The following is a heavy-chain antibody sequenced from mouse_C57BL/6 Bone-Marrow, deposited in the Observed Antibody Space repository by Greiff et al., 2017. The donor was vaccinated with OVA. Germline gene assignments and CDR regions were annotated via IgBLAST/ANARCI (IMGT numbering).Heavy chain of an antibody. CDR1: GFTFSSYA. CDR2: ISDGGSYT. J-gene: IGHJ3*01. D-gene: IGHD2-3*01. Sequence: EVKLVESGGGLVKPGGSLKLSCAASGFTFSSYAMSWVRQTPEKRLEWVATISDGGSYTYYPDNVKGRFTISRDNAKNNLYLQMSHLKSEDTAMYYCARDGYYVWFAYWGQGTLVTVSA. V-gene: IGHV5-4*01. CDR3: ARDGYYVWFAY.